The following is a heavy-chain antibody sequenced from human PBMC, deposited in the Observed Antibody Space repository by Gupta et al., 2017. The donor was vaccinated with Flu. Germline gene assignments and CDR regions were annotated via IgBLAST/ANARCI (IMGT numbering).Heavy chain of an antibody. J-gene: IGHJ4*02. CDR2: INPNSGGT. CDR3: ARATIAAAGLYFDY. D-gene: IGHD6-13*01. Sequence: QVQLVQSGAEVKKPGASVKVSCKASGYTFTGYYLPWVRQAPGQGLEWMGWINPNSGGTNYAQKFQGRVTMTRDTSISTAYMELSRLRSDDTAVYYCARATIAAAGLYFDYWGQGTLVTVSS. V-gene: IGHV1-2*02. CDR1: GYTFTGYY.